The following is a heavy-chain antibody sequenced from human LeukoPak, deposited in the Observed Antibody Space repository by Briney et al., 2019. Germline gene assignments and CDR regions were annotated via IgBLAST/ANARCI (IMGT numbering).Heavy chain of an antibody. V-gene: IGHV4-34*01. CDR2: INHSGST. Sequence: PSETLSLTCAVYGGSFSGYYWSWIRPPPGKGLEWIGEINHSGSTNYNPSLKSRVTISVDTSKNQFSLKLSSVTAADTAVYYCAIYDFWGYNWFDPWGQGTLVTVSS. J-gene: IGHJ5*02. CDR3: AIYDFWGYNWFDP. CDR1: GGSFSGYY. D-gene: IGHD3-3*01.